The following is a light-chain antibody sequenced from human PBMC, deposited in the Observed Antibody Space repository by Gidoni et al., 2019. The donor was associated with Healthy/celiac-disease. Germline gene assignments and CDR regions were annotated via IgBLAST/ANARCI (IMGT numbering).Light chain of an antibody. CDR2: DVS. Sequence: QSALTQPASVSGSPGQSITISCTGTSSDVGGYNYVSWYQQHPGHAPKLMIYDVSNRPSGVSNRFSGSKSGNTASLTISGLQAEDEADYYCSSYTSSSTLKVFGGGTKLTVL. V-gene: IGLV2-14*03. CDR3: SSYTSSSTLKV. CDR1: SSDVGGYNY. J-gene: IGLJ3*02.